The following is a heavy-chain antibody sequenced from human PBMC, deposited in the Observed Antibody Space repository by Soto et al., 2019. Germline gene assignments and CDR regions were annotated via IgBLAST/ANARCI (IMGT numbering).Heavy chain of an antibody. CDR3: ARGHYDSGGYYVGHFDY. V-gene: IGHV1-18*04. D-gene: IGHD3-22*01. CDR1: GYTFTSYD. CDR2: ISPYNDKT. J-gene: IGHJ4*02. Sequence: ASVKVSCKASGYTFTSYDISWVRESPGQGLEWMGWISPYNDKTKYAQMFQGRVTMTTDTSTSTAYMELRSLRSDDTAVYYCARGHYDSGGYYVGHFDYWGRGTLGTFSS.